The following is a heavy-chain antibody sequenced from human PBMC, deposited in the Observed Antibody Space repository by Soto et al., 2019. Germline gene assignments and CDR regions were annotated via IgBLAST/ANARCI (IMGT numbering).Heavy chain of an antibody. CDR1: GGTFSSYA. J-gene: IGHJ4*02. CDR2: IIPIFGTA. V-gene: IGHV1-69*13. CDR3: ARATLSDILTGYYKNYFDY. D-gene: IGHD3-9*01. Sequence: GASVKVSCKASGGTFSSYAISWVRQAPGQGLEWMGGIIPIFGTANYAQKFQGRVTITADESTSTAYMELSSLRSEDTAVYYCARATLSDILTGYYKNYFDYWGQGTLVPVSS.